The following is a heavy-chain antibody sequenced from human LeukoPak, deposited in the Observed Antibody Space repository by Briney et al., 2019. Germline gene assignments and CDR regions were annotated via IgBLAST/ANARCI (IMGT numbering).Heavy chain of an antibody. CDR3: ARGPIFGGYYDYYGMDI. CDR1: GGSISSYH. D-gene: IGHD3-3*01. V-gene: IGHV4-59*01. Sequence: SETLSLTCTVSGGSISSYHWSWIRQPPGKGLDWIGYIYYSWSTHYHPSLKSRVTISVDTSKNQFSLKLSSVTAADTAVYYCARGPIFGGYYDYYGMDIWGKGTTVTVSS. J-gene: IGHJ6*04. CDR2: IYYSWST.